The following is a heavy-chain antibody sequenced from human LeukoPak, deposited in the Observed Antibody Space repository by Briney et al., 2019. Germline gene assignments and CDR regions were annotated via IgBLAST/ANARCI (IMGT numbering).Heavy chain of an antibody. D-gene: IGHD2-15*01. CDR2: INWNGGST. CDR1: GFTFDDYG. Sequence: GGSLRLSCAASGFTFDDYGMSWVRQAPGKGLEWVSGINWNGGSTGYADSVKGRFTISRDSAKNSLYLQMNSLSAEDTALYYCARAGIYCSGGSCYSWFDPWGQGTLVTVSS. J-gene: IGHJ5*02. CDR3: ARAGIYCSGGSCYSWFDP. V-gene: IGHV3-20*04.